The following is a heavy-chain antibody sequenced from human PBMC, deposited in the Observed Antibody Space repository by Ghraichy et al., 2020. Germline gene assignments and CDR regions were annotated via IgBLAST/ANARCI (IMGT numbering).Heavy chain of an antibody. V-gene: IGHV3-48*02. J-gene: IGHJ6*02. D-gene: IGHD4-23*01. CDR1: GFTFSSYS. CDR3: ARGSRVVRFYYYDGMDV. CDR2: ITSSSRTI. Sequence: GGSLRLSCVGSGFTFSSYSMNWVRQSPGKGLEWVSYITSSSRTISYADSVKGRFTISRDNAQNSVYLQMNSLRDEDTAVYYCARGSRVVRFYYYDGMDVWGQGTTVTVSS.